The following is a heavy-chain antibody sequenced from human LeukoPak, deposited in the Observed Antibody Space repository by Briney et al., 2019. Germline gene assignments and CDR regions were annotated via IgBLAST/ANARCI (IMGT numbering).Heavy chain of an antibody. CDR2: ISWNSGSI. J-gene: IGHJ4*02. Sequence: QPGRSLRLSCAASGFTFDDYAMHWVRHAPGKGLEWVSGISWNSGSIGYADSVKGRFTISRDNAKNSLYLQMNSLRAEDTALYYCAKDIEGDYDSSGYYQYWGQGTLVTVSS. CDR3: AKDIEGDYDSSGYYQY. CDR1: GFTFDDYA. V-gene: IGHV3-9*01. D-gene: IGHD3-22*01.